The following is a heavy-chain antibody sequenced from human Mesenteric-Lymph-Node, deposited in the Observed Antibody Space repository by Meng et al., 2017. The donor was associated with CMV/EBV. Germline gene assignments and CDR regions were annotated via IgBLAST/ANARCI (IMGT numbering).Heavy chain of an antibody. J-gene: IGHJ6*02. D-gene: IGHD4-11*01. CDR3: ARAGAAKPLTTSYGMDV. Sequence: ASVKVSCKASGYTFTSYDINWVRQATGQGLEWMGWMNPNSGNTGYAQKFQGRVTTTRNTSISTAYMELSSLRSEDTAVYYCARAGAAKPLTTSYGMDVWGQGTTVTVSS. CDR2: MNPNSGNT. CDR1: GYTFTSYD. V-gene: IGHV1-8*03.